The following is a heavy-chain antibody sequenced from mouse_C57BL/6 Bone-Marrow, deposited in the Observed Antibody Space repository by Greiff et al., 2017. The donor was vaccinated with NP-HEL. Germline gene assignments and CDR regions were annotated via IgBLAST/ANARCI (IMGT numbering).Heavy chain of an antibody. CDR1: GFNIKNPY. CDR2: IDPANGNT. J-gene: IGHJ4*01. V-gene: IGHV14-3*01. D-gene: IGHD1-1*02. Sequence: EVQLQQSVAELVRPGASVKLSCTASGFNIKNPYMHWVKQRPEQGLEWIGRIDPANGNTKYAPKFQGKATITADTTSNTAYLQLSSLTSEDTAIYYCAMKDCYYYGGMDYWGQGTSVTVSS. CDR3: AMKDCYYYGGMDY.